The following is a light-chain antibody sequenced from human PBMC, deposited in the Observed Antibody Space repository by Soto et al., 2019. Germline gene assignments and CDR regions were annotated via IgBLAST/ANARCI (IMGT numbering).Light chain of an antibody. CDR1: QSGLYSSNNKNH. J-gene: IGKJ1*01. Sequence: DIVMTQSPDSLAVSLGERATINCKSSQSGLYSSNNKNHLAWYQQKPGQPPKLLIYWASTRESGVPDRFSGSGSCTDFALIIMSWQAVDVAVYCFQQYYSTPWTFGQGTKVEIK. V-gene: IGKV4-1*01. CDR2: WAS. CDR3: QQYYSTPWT.